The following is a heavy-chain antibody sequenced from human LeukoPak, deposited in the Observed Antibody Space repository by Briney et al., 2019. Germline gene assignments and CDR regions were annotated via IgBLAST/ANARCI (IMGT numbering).Heavy chain of an antibody. J-gene: IGHJ4*02. CDR2: IKQDGSEK. Sequence: GGSLRLSCAASGFTFSSYWMSWVRQAPGKGLEWVANIKQDGSEKYYVDSVRGRFTISRDNAKNSLYLQMNSLRAEDTAVYYCARFRTAMQLWKGYYFDYWGQGTLVTVSS. CDR1: GFTFSSYW. CDR3: ARFRTAMQLWKGYYFDY. D-gene: IGHD5-18*01. V-gene: IGHV3-7*01.